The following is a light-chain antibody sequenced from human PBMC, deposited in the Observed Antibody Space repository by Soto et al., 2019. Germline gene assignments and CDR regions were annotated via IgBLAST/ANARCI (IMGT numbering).Light chain of an antibody. Sequence: QSVLAQPASVSGSPGQSITISCTGTSNDVRGYNYVSWYQHHPGKAPKLIIYDVTHRPSGVSDRFSGSKSGNTASLTISGLQADDEADYYCSSYTTLTSLYVFGNGTKVTVL. CDR1: SNDVRGYNY. CDR2: DVT. CDR3: SSYTTLTSLYV. V-gene: IGLV2-14*01. J-gene: IGLJ1*01.